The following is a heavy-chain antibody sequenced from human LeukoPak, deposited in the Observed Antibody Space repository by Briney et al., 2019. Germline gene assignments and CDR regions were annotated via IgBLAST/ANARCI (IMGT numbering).Heavy chain of an antibody. V-gene: IGHV4-59*01. CDR3: AGDNGGYAYFDY. D-gene: IGHD1-26*01. Sequence: SETLSLTCTVSGGSISSYYWSWIRQPPGKGLEWIGYIYYSGSTYYNPSLKSRVTISIDTSKNQFSLKVNSVTAADTAVYYCAGDNGGYAYFDYWGQGTLVTVSS. CDR1: GGSISSYY. CDR2: IYYSGST. J-gene: IGHJ4*02.